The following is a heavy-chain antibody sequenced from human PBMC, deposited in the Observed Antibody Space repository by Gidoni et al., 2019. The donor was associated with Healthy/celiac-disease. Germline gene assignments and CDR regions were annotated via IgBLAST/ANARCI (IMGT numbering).Heavy chain of an antibody. V-gene: IGHV3-48*02. CDR2: ISSSSSTI. CDR3: ARGGLSGGSLRGGV. J-gene: IGHJ6*02. Sequence: EVQLVESGGGLVQPGGSLRLSCAASGFTFSSYSMNWVRQAPGKGLEWVSYISSSSSTIYDADSVKGRFTISRDNAKNSLYLQMNSLRDEDTAVYYCARGGLSGGSLRGGVWGQGTTVTVSS. D-gene: IGHD2-15*01. CDR1: GFTFSSYS.